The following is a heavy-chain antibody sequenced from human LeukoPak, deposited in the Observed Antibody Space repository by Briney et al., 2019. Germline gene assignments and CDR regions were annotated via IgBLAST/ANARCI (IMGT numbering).Heavy chain of an antibody. D-gene: IGHD2-2*01. Sequence: PSETLSLTCTVSGGSISSSSYYWGWIRQPPGKGLEWIGYIYYSGSTYYNPSLKSRVTISVDTSKNQFSLKLSSVTAADTAVYYCARKCSSTSCSPFYYYYYMDVWGKGTTVTVSS. CDR3: ARKCSSTSCSPFYYYYYMDV. V-gene: IGHV4-30-4*08. CDR2: IYYSGST. CDR1: GGSISSSSYY. J-gene: IGHJ6*03.